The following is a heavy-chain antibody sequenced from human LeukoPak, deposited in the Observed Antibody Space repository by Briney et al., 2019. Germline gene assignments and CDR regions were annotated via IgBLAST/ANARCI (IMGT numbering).Heavy chain of an antibody. CDR1: GYTFTNYG. J-gene: IGHJ1*01. D-gene: IGHD4-23*01. V-gene: IGHV1-18*01. Sequence: ASVKVSCKASGYTFTNYGISWVRQAPGQGLEWMGWISAYNGYTDYAQKFQFRVTMTTDTSTSTAYMELRSLRSDDTTVYYCARDKAVTTEVTQHFQHWGQGTLVTVSS. CDR2: ISAYNGYT. CDR3: ARDKAVTTEVTQHFQH.